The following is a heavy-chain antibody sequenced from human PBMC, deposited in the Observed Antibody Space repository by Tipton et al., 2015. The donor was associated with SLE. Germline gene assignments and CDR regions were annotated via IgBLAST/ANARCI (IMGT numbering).Heavy chain of an antibody. Sequence: LRLSCAVSGYSISSGYYWGWIRQPPGKGLEWIGSIYYSGSTYYNPSLKSRVTISVDTSKNQFSLKLSSVTAADTAVYYCARPLSSSWVTFDYWGQGTLVTVSS. V-gene: IGHV4-38-2*01. D-gene: IGHD6-13*01. CDR3: ARPLSSSWVTFDY. CDR1: GYSISSGYY. J-gene: IGHJ4*02. CDR2: IYYSGST.